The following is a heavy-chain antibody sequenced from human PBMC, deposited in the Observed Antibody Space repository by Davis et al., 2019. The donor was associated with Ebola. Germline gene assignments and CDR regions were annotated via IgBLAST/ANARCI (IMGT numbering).Heavy chain of an antibody. CDR3: ARGIPDHFDH. Sequence: SETLSLTCTVSGGSISSGGYYWNWIRQHPGKGLEWIGYIYYSGGTYYNPSLKSRIIISVDTSKNQFSLRLSSVTAADTALYYCARGIPDHFDHWGQGILVTVSS. D-gene: IGHD2-2*02. CDR1: GGSISSGGYY. J-gene: IGHJ4*02. V-gene: IGHV4-31*03. CDR2: IYYSGGT.